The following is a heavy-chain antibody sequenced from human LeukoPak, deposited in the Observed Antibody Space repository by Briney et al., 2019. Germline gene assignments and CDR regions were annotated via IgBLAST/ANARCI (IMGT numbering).Heavy chain of an antibody. CDR3: ARDQGSYEFDY. D-gene: IGHD1-26*01. Sequence: QPGGSLRLSCAASGFTFSSYWMHWVRQAPGKGLVWVSRINSDGSSTSYADSVKGRFTISRDNAKSTLYLQMNSLRAEDTAVYYCARDQGSYEFDYWGQGTLVTVSS. V-gene: IGHV3-74*01. CDR2: INSDGSST. J-gene: IGHJ4*02. CDR1: GFTFSSYW.